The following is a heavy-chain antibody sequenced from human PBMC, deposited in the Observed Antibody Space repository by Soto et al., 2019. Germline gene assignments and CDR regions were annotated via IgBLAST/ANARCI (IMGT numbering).Heavy chain of an antibody. CDR1: GYTFTSYA. Sequence: QVQLVQSGAEVKKPGASVKVSCKASGYTFTSYALDWVRQAPGQRLEWMGGINAGNGDTKYSQNFQGRVTITRDTSATTAYMELSSLRYEDTAVYYCAREALRFCTSTSCSTYWFDPWGQGTLVTVSS. CDR3: AREALRFCTSTSCSTYWFDP. V-gene: IGHV1-3*01. D-gene: IGHD2-2*01. J-gene: IGHJ5*02. CDR2: INAGNGDT.